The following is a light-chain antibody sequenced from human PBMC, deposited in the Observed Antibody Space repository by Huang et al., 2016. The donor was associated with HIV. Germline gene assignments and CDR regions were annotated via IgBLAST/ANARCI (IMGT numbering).Light chain of an antibody. Sequence: EIVLTQSPPTLSWYPGEAVTLSCKASHNIDNHLAWYQYKPGQPPILLIYDASTRVTGIPARFSGGGSGTLFTLTIDNLQADDFALYFCQQHTDRPTFGGGSKV. CDR3: QQHTDRPT. CDR2: DAS. V-gene: IGKV3-11*01. J-gene: IGKJ4*01. CDR1: HNIDNH.